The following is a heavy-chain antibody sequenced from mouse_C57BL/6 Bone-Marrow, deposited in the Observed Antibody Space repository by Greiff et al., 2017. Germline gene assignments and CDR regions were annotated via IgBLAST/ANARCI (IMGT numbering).Heavy chain of an antibody. CDR3: ARGGNSYCFYYATDY. Sequence: EVKLMESGPGLVKPSQSLSLTCSVTGYSITSGYYWNWIRQFPGNKLEWIGYISYDCSNYYNPSLKNRISITRCTSKDQLFLKLNSVTTEDTATYYRARGGNSYCFYYATDYWGEGTSVTVTS. CDR2: ISYDCSN. CDR1: GYSITSGYY. V-gene: IGHV3-6*01. D-gene: IGHD2-10*01. J-gene: IGHJ4*01.